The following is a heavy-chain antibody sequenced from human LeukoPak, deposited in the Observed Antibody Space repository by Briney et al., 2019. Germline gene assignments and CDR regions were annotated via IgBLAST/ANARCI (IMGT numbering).Heavy chain of an antibody. J-gene: IGHJ4*02. V-gene: IGHV1-2*02. CDR3: AREVSGSYYELDY. D-gene: IGHD1-26*01. CDR1: GYTFTGYY. CDR2: INPNTGGA. Sequence: ASVKVSCKASGYTFTGYYIHWVRQAPGRGLEWMGWINPNTGGANSAQKFQGRVTMTRDTSISTAYMELSRLRSDDTAVYYCAREVSGSYYELDYWGRGTLAVVSS.